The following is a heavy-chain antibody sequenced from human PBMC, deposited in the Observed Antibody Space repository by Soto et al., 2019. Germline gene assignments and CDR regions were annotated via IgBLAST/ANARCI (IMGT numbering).Heavy chain of an antibody. CDR2: IGGCGGST. V-gene: IGHV3-23*01. CDR3: AKDGPLGELMAD. J-gene: IGHJ4*02. D-gene: IGHD1-26*01. Sequence: EVQLLESGGGLVQPGGSLRLSCAASGFTFSSYAMSWVRQAPGKGLEWVSGIGGCGGSTYYADSVKGRFTISRDNSNNTLCLQMNSLRADDTALYYCAKDGPLGELMADWGQGTLVTVSS. CDR1: GFTFSSYA.